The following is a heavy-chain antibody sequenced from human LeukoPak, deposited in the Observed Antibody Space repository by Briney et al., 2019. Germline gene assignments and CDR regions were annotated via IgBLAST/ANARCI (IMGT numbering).Heavy chain of an antibody. J-gene: IGHJ6*03. D-gene: IGHD3-10*02. CDR3: ARACSGRYYYDMDV. V-gene: IGHV1-18*04. CDR1: GYTFAIYG. CDR2: ISSDNGYT. Sequence: ASVRVSFKASGYTFAIYGISWVRQAPGQGLEWMGWISSDNGYTNYAQKFHGRVTMTTDTSTNTAYMELRSLRSDDTAVYYCARACSGRYYYDMDVWGKGTSVTVSS.